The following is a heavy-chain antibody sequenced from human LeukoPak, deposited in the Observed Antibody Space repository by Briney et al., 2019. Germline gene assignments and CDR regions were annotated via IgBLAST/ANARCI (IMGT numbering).Heavy chain of an antibody. Sequence: SVKVSCKASGGTFSSYTISWVRQAPGQGLEWMGRIIPILGIANYAQKFQGRVTITADKSTSTAYMELSSLRSEDTAVYYCASGVVIPNTAFDIWGRGTMVTVSS. CDR2: IIPILGIA. CDR1: GGTFSSYT. V-gene: IGHV1-69*02. CDR3: ASGVVIPNTAFDI. D-gene: IGHD4-23*01. J-gene: IGHJ3*02.